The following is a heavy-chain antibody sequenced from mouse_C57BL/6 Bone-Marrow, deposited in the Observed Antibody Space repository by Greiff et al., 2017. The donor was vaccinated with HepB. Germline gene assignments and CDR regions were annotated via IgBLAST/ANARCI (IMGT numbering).Heavy chain of an antibody. J-gene: IGHJ3*01. D-gene: IGHD2-1*01. CDR2: ISSGGSYT. V-gene: IGHV5-6*02. CDR3: ARHEIYYGNYGFAY. CDR1: GFTFSSYG. Sequence: DVKLVESGGDLVKPGGSLKLSCAASGFTFSSYGMSWVRQTPDKRLEWVATISSGGSYTYYPDSVKGRFTISRDNAKNTLYLQMSSLKSEDTAMYYCARHEIYYGNYGFAYWGQGTLVTVSA.